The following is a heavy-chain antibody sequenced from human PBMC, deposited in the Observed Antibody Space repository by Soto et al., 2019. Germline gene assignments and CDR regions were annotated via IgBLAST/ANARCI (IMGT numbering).Heavy chain of an antibody. CDR3: ARSYDVVRVPVAIRVGYFDH. CDR2: ISATGSDI. D-gene: IGHD3-16*01. Sequence: EVDLVESGGGLAKPGGALRLSCTDSGFTFSSHTMNWVRQAPGKGLEWVSSISATGSDIYYGDSVMGRFTISRDNAKNSLYLQLNNLRVEDTAVYYCARSYDVVRVPVAIRVGYFDHWGQGTVVTVSS. J-gene: IGHJ4*02. V-gene: IGHV3-21*01. CDR1: GFTFSSHT.